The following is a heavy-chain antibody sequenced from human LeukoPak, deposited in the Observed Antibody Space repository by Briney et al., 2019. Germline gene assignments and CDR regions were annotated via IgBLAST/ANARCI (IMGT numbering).Heavy chain of an antibody. CDR2: ITSSSNTI. J-gene: IGHJ3*02. Sequence: GGSLRLSCAASGFTFSNAWMSWVRQAPGKGLEWVSYITSSSNTIYYADSVKGRFTISRDNAKNSLYLQMNSLRAEDTAVYYCAIDPSRGVIDVGPPNDAFDIWGQGTMVTVSS. D-gene: IGHD3-16*02. V-gene: IGHV3-48*01. CDR1: GFTFSNAW. CDR3: AIDPSRGVIDVGPPNDAFDI.